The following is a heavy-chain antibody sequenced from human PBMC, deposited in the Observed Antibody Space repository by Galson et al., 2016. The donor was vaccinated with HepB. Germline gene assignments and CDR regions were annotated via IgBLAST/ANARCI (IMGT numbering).Heavy chain of an antibody. CDR2: IIPLFGAT. CDR3: ARGGGITVVRGVMPGWFDP. D-gene: IGHD3-10*01. Sequence: SVKVSCKASGGTFSNLAISWLRQAPGQGLEWMGGIIPLFGATNYAQQFQGRVTITADKSTTTVYMDLSSLRSEDTAVYYCARGGGITVVRGVMPGWFDPWGQGTLVTVSS. CDR1: GGTFSNLA. V-gene: IGHV1-69*06. J-gene: IGHJ5*02.